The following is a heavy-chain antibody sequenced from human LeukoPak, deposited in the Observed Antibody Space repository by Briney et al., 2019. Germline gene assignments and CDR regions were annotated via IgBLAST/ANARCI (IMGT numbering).Heavy chain of an antibody. CDR2: ISSSGSTI. CDR1: GFTFCDYY. V-gene: IGHV3-11*01. Sequence: PGGSLRLSCAASGFTFCDYYMSWIRQAPGKGLETVSYISSSGSTISYADSVKGRFTISRDNAKNSLYLQMNRLRAEDTAVYCCASGGNWFDPWGQGTLVTVSS. J-gene: IGHJ5*02. CDR3: ASGGNWFDP.